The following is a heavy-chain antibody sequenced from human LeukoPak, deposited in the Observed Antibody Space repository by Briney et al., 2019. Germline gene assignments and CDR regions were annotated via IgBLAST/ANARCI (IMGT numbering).Heavy chain of an antibody. D-gene: IGHD6-6*01. CDR3: ARIGYSSSSFDY. CDR1: GFSFNTYW. Sequence: GGSLRLSCVVSGFSFNTYWMSWVRQVPGKGLEWVANIKQDGSHIYYVDSLKGRFTISRDNAKNSLYLQMNSLRVEDTAVYYCARIGYSSSSFDYWGQGTLVTVSS. CDR2: IKQDGSHI. V-gene: IGHV3-7*01. J-gene: IGHJ4*02.